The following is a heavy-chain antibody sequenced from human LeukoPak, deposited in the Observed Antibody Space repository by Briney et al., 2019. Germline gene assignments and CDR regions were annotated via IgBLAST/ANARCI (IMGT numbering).Heavy chain of an antibody. Sequence: SVKVSCKASGGAFSNYAISWVRQAPGQGVEWMGGIIPTFATANYAQKFPGRVTITTDESTSTAYMELSSLRSEDTAVYYCARDRVEYSNSFYYMDVWGRGTTVTVSS. V-gene: IGHV1-69*05. CDR1: GGAFSNYA. CDR3: ARDRVEYSNSFYYMDV. J-gene: IGHJ6*03. D-gene: IGHD6-6*01. CDR2: IIPTFATA.